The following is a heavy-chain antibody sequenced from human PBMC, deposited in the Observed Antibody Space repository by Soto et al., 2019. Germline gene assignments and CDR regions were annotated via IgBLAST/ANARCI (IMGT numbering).Heavy chain of an antibody. J-gene: IGHJ5*02. CDR2: IKQDGSEV. Sequence: EVQLVESGGGLVQPGGSLRLTCTASGFTFTSSWMAWVRQAPGKGLEWVGNIKQDGSEVYYLDSVRGRFTISRDSAWKSLYLQVSSRRVEDAAVYYCAGIQSNWFDPWGQGTLVAVSS. CDR1: GFTFTSSW. V-gene: IGHV3-7*01. CDR3: AGIQSNWFDP.